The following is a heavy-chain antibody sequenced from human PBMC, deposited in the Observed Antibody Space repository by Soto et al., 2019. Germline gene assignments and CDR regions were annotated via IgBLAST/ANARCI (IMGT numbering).Heavy chain of an antibody. Sequence: PGGSPRLSCAASGFTFSSYAMDWVRQAPGKGLEWVSSISSSSSYIYYADSVKGRFTISRDNAKNSLYLQMNSLRAEDTAVYYCARDDGIHDAFDIWGQGTMVTVS. CDR2: ISSSSSYI. V-gene: IGHV3-21*01. CDR3: ARDDGIHDAFDI. J-gene: IGHJ3*02. D-gene: IGHD1-1*01. CDR1: GFTFSSYA.